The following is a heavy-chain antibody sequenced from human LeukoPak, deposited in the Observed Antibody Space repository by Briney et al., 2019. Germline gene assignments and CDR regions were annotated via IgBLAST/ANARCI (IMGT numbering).Heavy chain of an antibody. CDR1: GFTFSTYN. J-gene: IGHJ4*02. Sequence: PGGSLRLSCAASGFTFSTYNMNWVRQAPGKGLEWVSYISSSSSTIYYADSVKGRFTVSRDNSKNTLYLQLNSLTAEDTAVYYCAKPERYGTTWYGRVDHWGQGTLVTVSS. D-gene: IGHD6-13*01. CDR2: ISSSSSTI. CDR3: AKPERYGTTWYGRVDH. V-gene: IGHV3-48*01.